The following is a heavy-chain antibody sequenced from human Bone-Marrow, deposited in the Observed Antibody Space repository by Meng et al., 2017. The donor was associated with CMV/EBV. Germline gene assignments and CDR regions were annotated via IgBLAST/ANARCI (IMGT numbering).Heavy chain of an antibody. CDR3: ARGWDYWYFDL. CDR1: GFTFSSYA. Sequence: GESLKISCAASGFTFSSYAMHWVRQAPGRGLKYVSAIGSDGSSTSYADSVKGRFTISRDNSKNTLFLQMGSLRAEDMAVYYCARGWDYWYFDLWGRGDLVNVSS. J-gene: IGHJ2*01. V-gene: IGHV3-64*02. CDR2: IGSDGSST. D-gene: IGHD1-26*01.